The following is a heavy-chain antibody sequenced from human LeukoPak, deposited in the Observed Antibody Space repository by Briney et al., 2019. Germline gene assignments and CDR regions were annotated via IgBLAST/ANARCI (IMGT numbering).Heavy chain of an antibody. J-gene: IGHJ3*02. V-gene: IGHV3-66*01. CDR1: GFTFSSYA. D-gene: IGHD4-17*01. Sequence: GGSLRLSCVASGFTFSSYAMSWVRQAPGKGLEWVSVIYSGGSTYYADSVKGRFTISRDNSKNTLYLQMNSLRAEDTAVYYCAREETVTYAFDIWGQGTMVTVSS. CDR3: AREETVTYAFDI. CDR2: IYSGGST.